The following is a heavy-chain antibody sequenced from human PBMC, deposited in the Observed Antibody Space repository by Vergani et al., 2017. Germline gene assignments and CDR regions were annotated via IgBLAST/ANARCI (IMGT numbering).Heavy chain of an antibody. D-gene: IGHD2-2*01. CDR3: ARRGMGCSSTPCYAGHDFDP. CDR2: VDPEDGDR. Sequence: EVQLLQSGAEVKKPGATVKISCKVSGYTFIDYYMHWVRQAPGKGLEWMGLVDPEDGDRIYSDKFEGRVTITADTSTDTVYMELSNLRSEDTALYYCARRGMGCSSTPCYAGHDFDPWGQGTLVIVSS. J-gene: IGHJ5*02. V-gene: IGHV1-69-2*01. CDR1: GYTFIDYY.